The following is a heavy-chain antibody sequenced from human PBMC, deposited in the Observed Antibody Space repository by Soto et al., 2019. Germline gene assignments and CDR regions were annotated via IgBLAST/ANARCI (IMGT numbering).Heavy chain of an antibody. CDR1: GYTFTGYS. V-gene: IGHV1-2*04. CDR2: INPNSGGT. CDR3: ARDWDTAMVTAHFDY. D-gene: IGHD5-18*01. J-gene: IGHJ4*02. Sequence: ASVKVSCKASGYTFTGYSMHWVRQAPGQGLEWMGWINPNSGGTNYAQKFQGWVTMTRDTSISTAYMELSRLRSDDTAVYYCARDWDTAMVTAHFDYWGQGTLVTVSS.